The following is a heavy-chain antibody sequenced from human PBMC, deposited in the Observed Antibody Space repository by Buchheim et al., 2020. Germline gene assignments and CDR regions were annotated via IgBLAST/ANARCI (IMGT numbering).Heavy chain of an antibody. V-gene: IGHV3-48*03. CDR1: GFTFSSYE. Sequence: EVQLVESGGGLVQPGGSLRLSCAASGFTFSSYEMNWVRQAPGKGLEWVSYISSSGSTIYYADSVKGRFTISRDNAKNSLYLQMNSLRAEDTAVYYCARADYDILTGYYMSYYYGMGVWGQGTT. CDR3: ARADYDILTGYYMSYYYGMGV. J-gene: IGHJ6*02. CDR2: ISSSGSTI. D-gene: IGHD3-9*01.